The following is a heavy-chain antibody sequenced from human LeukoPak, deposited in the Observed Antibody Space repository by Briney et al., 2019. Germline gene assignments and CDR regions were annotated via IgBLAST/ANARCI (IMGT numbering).Heavy chain of an antibody. CDR1: GFTFSSYA. Sequence: TGGSLRLSCAASGFTFSSYAMSWVRQAPGKGLECISGFSGSGGSTYYADSVKGRFTISRDNSKNTLYLQMNSLRAEDTAVYYCAKDGVVLRYFDYEPHNAFDIWGQGTMVTVSS. D-gene: IGHD3-9*01. J-gene: IGHJ3*02. V-gene: IGHV3-23*01. CDR3: AKDGVVLRYFDYEPHNAFDI. CDR2: FSGSGGST.